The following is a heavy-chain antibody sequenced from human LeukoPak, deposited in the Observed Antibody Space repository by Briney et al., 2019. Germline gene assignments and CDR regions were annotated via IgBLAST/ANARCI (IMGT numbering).Heavy chain of an antibody. CDR3: AKDPNGDYVGAFDS. Sequence: GSLRLSCAASAFRFSSFAMTWVRQAPGKGLEWVSGIHGNGETTYYADSVKGRFTVSRDNSRELLYLQMNSLRVEDTAVYYCAKDPNGDYVGAFDSWGQGTMVTVSS. D-gene: IGHD4-17*01. CDR2: IHGNGETT. CDR1: AFRFSSFA. J-gene: IGHJ3*02. V-gene: IGHV3-23*01.